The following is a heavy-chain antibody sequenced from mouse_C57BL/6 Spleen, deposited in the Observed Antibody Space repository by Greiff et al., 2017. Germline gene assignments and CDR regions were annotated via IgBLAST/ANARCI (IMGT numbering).Heavy chain of an antibody. J-gene: IGHJ3*01. CDR2: IWSGGST. CDR3: ARGGIREAWFAY. D-gene: IGHD1-3*01. CDR1: GFSLTSYG. V-gene: IGHV2-2*01. Sequence: VKLVESGPGLVQPSQSLSITCTVSGFSLTSYGVHWVRQSPGKGLEWLGVIWSGGSTDYNAAFISRLSISKDNSKSQVFFKMNSLQADDTAIYYCARGGIREAWFAYWGQGTLVTVSA.